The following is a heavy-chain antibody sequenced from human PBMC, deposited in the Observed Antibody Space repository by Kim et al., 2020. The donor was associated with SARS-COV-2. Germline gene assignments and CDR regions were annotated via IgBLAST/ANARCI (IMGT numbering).Heavy chain of an antibody. V-gene: IGHV3-23*01. Sequence: DSVKGRFTISRDNSKNTLYLQMNSLRAEDTAVYYCAKEGYYDSSGYYYDYWGQGTLVTVSS. D-gene: IGHD3-22*01. J-gene: IGHJ4*02. CDR3: AKEGYYDSSGYYYDY.